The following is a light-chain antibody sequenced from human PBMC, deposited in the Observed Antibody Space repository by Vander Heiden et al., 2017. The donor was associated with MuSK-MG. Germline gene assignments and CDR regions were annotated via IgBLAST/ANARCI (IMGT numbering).Light chain of an antibody. Sequence: QSVLTQPPSASGTPGQRVTISCSGSSSNIGSNHVYWYQQLPGTAPKLLIYRNNQRPSGVPDRFSGSKSGTSASLAISGLRSEDEADYYCAAWDDSLKVFGGGTKLTGL. CDR1: SSNIGSNH. CDR3: AAWDDSLKV. V-gene: IGLV1-47*01. J-gene: IGLJ2*01. CDR2: RNN.